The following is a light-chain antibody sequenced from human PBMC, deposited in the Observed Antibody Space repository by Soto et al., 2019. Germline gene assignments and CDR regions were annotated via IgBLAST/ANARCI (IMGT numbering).Light chain of an antibody. CDR1: QSVLYSSNNKNY. CDR2: WAS. CDR3: QQYYSTPT. V-gene: IGKV4-1*01. Sequence: DIVMTQSPDSLAVSLGERATINCKSSQSVLYSSNNKNYLTWYQQKPEQPPKVLIYWASTRESGVPDRFSGSGSGTDFTLTISSLQAEDAAVYYCQQYYSTPTFGQGTKVEI. J-gene: IGKJ1*01.